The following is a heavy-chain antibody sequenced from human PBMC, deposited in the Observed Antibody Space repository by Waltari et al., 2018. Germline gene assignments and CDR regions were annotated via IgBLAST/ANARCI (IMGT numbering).Heavy chain of an antibody. Sequence: QVQLQQWGAGLLKPSETLSLTCAVYGGSFSGYYWSWIRQPPGKGLEWIGEINHSGSTNYTPSLKSRVTISVDTSKNQFSLKLSSVTAADTAVYYCARTLYDFWSGYYVDYWGQGTLVTVSS. CDR3: ARTLYDFWSGYYVDY. D-gene: IGHD3-3*01. CDR2: INHSGST. CDR1: GGSFSGYY. V-gene: IGHV4-34*01. J-gene: IGHJ4*02.